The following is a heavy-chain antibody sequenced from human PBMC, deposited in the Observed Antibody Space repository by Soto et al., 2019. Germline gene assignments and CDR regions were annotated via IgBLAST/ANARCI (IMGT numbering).Heavy chain of an antibody. CDR3: ATLTMIVVVTGEYYFDY. D-gene: IGHD3-22*01. Sequence: QLQLQESGPGLVKPSETLSLTCTVSGGSISISSYYWGWIRQPPGKGLEWIGSIYYSGSTYYNPSHKSRVTISVDTSKNQFSLKLSSVTAADTAVYYCATLTMIVVVTGEYYFDYWVQGTLVTVSS. CDR2: IYYSGST. V-gene: IGHV4-39*01. CDR1: GGSISISSYY. J-gene: IGHJ4*02.